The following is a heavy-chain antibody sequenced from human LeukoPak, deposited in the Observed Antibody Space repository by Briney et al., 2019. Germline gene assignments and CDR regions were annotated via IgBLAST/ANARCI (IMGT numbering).Heavy chain of an antibody. CDR2: ISSSGSTI. CDR3: AGAYSSSSPFDY. J-gene: IGHJ4*02. V-gene: IGHV3-11*04. Sequence: PGGSLRLSCAASGFTFSDYYMSWIRQAPGKGLEWVSYISSSGSTIYYADSVKGRFTISRDNAKNSLYLQMNSLRAEDTAVYYCAGAYSSSSPFDYWGQGTLVTVSS. D-gene: IGHD6-6*01. CDR1: GFTFSDYY.